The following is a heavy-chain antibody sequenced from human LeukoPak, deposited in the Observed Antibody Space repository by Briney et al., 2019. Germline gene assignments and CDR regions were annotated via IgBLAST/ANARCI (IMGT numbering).Heavy chain of an antibody. V-gene: IGHV1-18*01. Sequence: ASVKVSCKASGYTFTSYGISWVRQAPGQGLEWMGWISAYNGNTNYAQKLQGRVTMTTDTSTSTAYMELRSLRSDDTAVYYCARVFETYYCGSGEDYYYMDVWGKGTTVTVSS. CDR1: GYTFTSYG. CDR2: ISAYNGNT. CDR3: ARVFETYYCGSGEDYYYMDV. D-gene: IGHD3-10*01. J-gene: IGHJ6*03.